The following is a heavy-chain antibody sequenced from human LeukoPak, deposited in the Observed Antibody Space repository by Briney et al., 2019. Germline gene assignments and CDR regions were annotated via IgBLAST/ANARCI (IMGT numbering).Heavy chain of an antibody. V-gene: IGHV1-2*02. CDR2: INPNSGGT. CDR3: ARDAPLGGGSSLDY. CDR1: GYTFTGYY. J-gene: IGHJ4*02. D-gene: IGHD3-16*01. Sequence: ASVKVSCKASGYTFTGYYMHWVRQAPGQGLEWMGWINPNSGGTNYAQKFQGRVTMTRDTSISTAYMELSRLRSDDTAVYYCARDAPLGGGSSLDYWGQGTLVTVSS.